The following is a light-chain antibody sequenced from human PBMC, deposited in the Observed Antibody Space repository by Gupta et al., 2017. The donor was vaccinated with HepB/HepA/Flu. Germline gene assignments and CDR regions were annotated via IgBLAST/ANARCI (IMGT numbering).Light chain of an antibody. J-gene: IGKJ4*01. CDR1: QGISSW. CDR3: QQDNSFHR. CDR2: AAS. V-gene: IGKV1-12*01. Sequence: DIQMTQSPSSVSASVGDRVTITCRASQGISSWLAWYQQKPGKAPKLLIYAASRVHRGVTSRFSGSGEGTDFTLTSSSRQKEACANYYGQQDNSFHRFGGGTKVEIK.